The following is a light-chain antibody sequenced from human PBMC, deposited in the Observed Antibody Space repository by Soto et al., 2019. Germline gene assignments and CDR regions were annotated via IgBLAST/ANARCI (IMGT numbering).Light chain of an antibody. CDR2: LNSDGSH. CDR1: SGHSSNA. Sequence: QPVLTQSPSASASLGASVNLTCTLSSGHSSNAIAWHQQQPEKGPRYFMKLNSDGSHSKGDGIPDRFSGSSSGAERYLTISSLQSEDEADYYCQTWGTGIVVFGGGTKVTVL. V-gene: IGLV4-69*01. J-gene: IGLJ2*01. CDR3: QTWGTGIVV.